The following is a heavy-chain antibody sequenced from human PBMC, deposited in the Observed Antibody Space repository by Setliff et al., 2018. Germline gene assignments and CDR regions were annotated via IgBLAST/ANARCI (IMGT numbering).Heavy chain of an antibody. CDR2: IFYSGYT. CDR1: GGSVSTYY. J-gene: IGHJ5*02. D-gene: IGHD3-10*01. V-gene: IGHV4-59*08. CDR3: ARASYGWGSHYKIKWFDP. Sequence: PSETLSLTCTVSGGSVSTYYWSWIRQPPGKGLEWIGFIFYSGYTHYNPSLKSRVTMSVDVSRDQFSLELSSVTASDTAVYYCARASYGWGSHYKIKWFDPWGQGTLVTVSS.